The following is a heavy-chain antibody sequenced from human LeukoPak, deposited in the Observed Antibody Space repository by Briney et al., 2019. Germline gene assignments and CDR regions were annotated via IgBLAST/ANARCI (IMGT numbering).Heavy chain of an antibody. CDR3: ARGVGRPPYPITMVRGVLFDY. J-gene: IGHJ4*02. Sequence: SETLSLTCTVSGGSISSYYWSWVRQPPGKGLEWIGFVYYTGSTNYSPSLKSRVTISVDTSKNQFSLKLRSVTAADTAVYYCARGVGRPPYPITMVRGVLFDYWGQGTLVTVSS. CDR2: VYYTGST. D-gene: IGHD3-10*01. V-gene: IGHV4-59*01. CDR1: GGSISSYY.